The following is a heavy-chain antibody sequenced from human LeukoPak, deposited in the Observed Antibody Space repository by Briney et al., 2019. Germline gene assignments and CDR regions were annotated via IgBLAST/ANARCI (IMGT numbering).Heavy chain of an antibody. CDR2: IYYSGST. CDR1: GGSISSSSYY. V-gene: IGHV4-39*07. D-gene: IGHD3-10*02. Sequence: SETLSLTCTVSGGSISSSSYYWGWIRQPPGKGLEWIGSIYYSGSTYCNPSLKSRVTISVDTSKNQFSLKLSSVTAADTAVYYCARAPRRSSQYYYVKGVFGYWGQGTLVTVSS. J-gene: IGHJ4*02. CDR3: ARAPRRSSQYYYVKGVFGY.